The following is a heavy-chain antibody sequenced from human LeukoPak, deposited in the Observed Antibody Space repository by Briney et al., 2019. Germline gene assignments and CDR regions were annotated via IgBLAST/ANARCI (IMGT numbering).Heavy chain of an antibody. CDR3: VCGYCRGSSCSGANDLDY. CDR1: GGSFSGYY. Sequence: SGTLSVTRGVFGGSFSGYYWSWIRQAPGKGVPRIGEINHSGSTKYNPSLKSRVTISEDTSNNQLSLKLTSVTAADTAVYYCVCGYCRGSSCSGANDLDYWGQGTLVTVSS. V-gene: IGHV4-34*01. J-gene: IGHJ4*02. D-gene: IGHD2-2*01. CDR2: INHSGST.